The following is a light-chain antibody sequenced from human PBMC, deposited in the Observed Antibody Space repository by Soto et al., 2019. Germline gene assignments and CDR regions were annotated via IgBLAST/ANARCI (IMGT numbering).Light chain of an antibody. CDR3: LQANRPPLT. J-gene: IGKJ4*01. V-gene: IGKV1-8*01. Sequence: AIRMTQSPSSLSASTGDRVTITCRASQGISSYLAWYQQKPGKAPKLLIYAASTLQSGVPSRFSGSGSGTDFTLTISCLQSEDFATYYCLQANRPPLTFGGGTKVEIK. CDR2: AAS. CDR1: QGISSY.